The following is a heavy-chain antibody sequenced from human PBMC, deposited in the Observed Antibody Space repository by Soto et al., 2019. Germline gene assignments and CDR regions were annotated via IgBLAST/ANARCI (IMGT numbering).Heavy chain of an antibody. Sequence: QVQLVQSGAEVKKPGSSVKVSCKASGGTFSSYAISWVRQAPGQGLEWMGGIIPIFGTANYAQKFQGRVTITADESTSTAYMELSSLRSEDTAVYYCARGGSGSPEAYYYDGMDVWGQGTTVTVSS. J-gene: IGHJ6*02. CDR1: GGTFSSYA. V-gene: IGHV1-69*01. CDR3: ARGGSGSPEAYYYDGMDV. D-gene: IGHD1-26*01. CDR2: IIPIFGTA.